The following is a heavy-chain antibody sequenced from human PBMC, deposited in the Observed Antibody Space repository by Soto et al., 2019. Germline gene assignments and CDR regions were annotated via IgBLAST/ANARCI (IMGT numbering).Heavy chain of an antibody. D-gene: IGHD3-3*01. CDR1: GYTFNNYA. CDR3: AKATPADPLTIFGVGAFDI. J-gene: IGHJ3*02. CDR2: INGGNGNT. Sequence: ASVKVSCKGSGYTFNNYAIHWVRQAPGQRLEWMGWINGGNGNTKSSQNFQGRVTITRDTSTSTAYMELSRLRSDDTAVYYCAKATPADPLTIFGVGAFDIWGQGTMVTVSS. V-gene: IGHV1-3*01.